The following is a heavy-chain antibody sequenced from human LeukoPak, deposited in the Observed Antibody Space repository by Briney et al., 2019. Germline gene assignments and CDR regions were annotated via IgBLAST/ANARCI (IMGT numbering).Heavy chain of an antibody. J-gene: IGHJ4*02. CDR2: INDDGTTT. CDR1: GFTFSTYW. CDR3: ARVGHCTSTSCFIDY. D-gene: IGHD2-2*01. Sequence: PGRSLRLSCAASGFTFSTYWMHWVRQAPGKGLVWVSRINDDGTTTTYADSVKGRFTISRDNAKNTLFLQVNGLRADDTAVYYCARVGHCTSTSCFIDYWGQGTLVTVSS. V-gene: IGHV3-74*03.